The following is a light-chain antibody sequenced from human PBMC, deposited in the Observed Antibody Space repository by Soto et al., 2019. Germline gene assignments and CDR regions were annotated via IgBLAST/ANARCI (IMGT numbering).Light chain of an antibody. CDR2: EVS. CDR1: SSDVGDYNY. Sequence: QSALTQPPSASGSPGQSVTISCTGTSSDVGDYNYVSWYQHHPGKGPKLMIYEVSNRPSGVSNRFSGSKSGNTASLTISGLQAEDETDYYCFSYTSSGTYVFGTGTKLTVL. CDR3: FSYTSSGTYV. J-gene: IGLJ1*01. V-gene: IGLV2-14*01.